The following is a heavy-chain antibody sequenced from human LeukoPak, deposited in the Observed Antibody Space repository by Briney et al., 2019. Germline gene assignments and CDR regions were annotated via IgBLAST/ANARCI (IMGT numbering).Heavy chain of an antibody. CDR3: ARARGGYGDYGSWFDP. CDR2: VHYSGST. V-gene: IGHV4-59*01. J-gene: IGHJ5*02. D-gene: IGHD4-17*01. CDR1: GDSISGYY. Sequence: SETLSLTCTVSGDSISGYYWNWIRQPPGKGLEWIGFVHYSGSTNYIPFLKSRVTISVDISKNQFSLNLSSVTAADTAVYYCARARGGYGDYGSWFDPWGQGTLVPVSS.